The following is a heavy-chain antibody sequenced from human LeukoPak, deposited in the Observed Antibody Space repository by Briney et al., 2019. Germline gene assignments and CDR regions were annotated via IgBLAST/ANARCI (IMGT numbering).Heavy chain of an antibody. Sequence: QPGGSLRLSCEVTGFTFSSYGMTWVRQAPGRGLEWVSAISGSGGSTYYADSVKGRFTISRDNSKNTLYLQMNSLRAEDTAVYYCAKPYSSGWDFDYWGQGTLVTVSS. J-gene: IGHJ4*02. D-gene: IGHD6-19*01. CDR1: GFTFSSYG. CDR2: ISGSGGST. CDR3: AKPYSSGWDFDY. V-gene: IGHV3-23*01.